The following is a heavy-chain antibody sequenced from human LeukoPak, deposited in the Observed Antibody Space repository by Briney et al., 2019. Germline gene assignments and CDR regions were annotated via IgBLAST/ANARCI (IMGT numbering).Heavy chain of an antibody. CDR1: GGTFSSHA. CDR3: ASEIAVAGTNWFDP. V-gene: IGHV1-69*01. J-gene: IGHJ5*02. D-gene: IGHD6-19*01. Sequence: SVKVSCKASGGTFSSHAISWVRQAPGQGLEWMGGIIPIFGTANYAQKFQGRVTITADESTSTAYMELSSLRSEDTAVYYCASEIAVAGTNWFDPWGQGTLVTVSS. CDR2: IIPIFGTA.